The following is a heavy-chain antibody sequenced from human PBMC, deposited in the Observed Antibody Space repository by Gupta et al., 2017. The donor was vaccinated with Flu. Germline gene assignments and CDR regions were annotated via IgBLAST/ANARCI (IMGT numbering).Heavy chain of an antibody. V-gene: IGHV3-30*18. J-gene: IGHJ4*02. CDR1: GLNFNIYG. CDR2: VSNDGGTT. D-gene: IGHD3-22*01. CDR3: AKEGSSSGSSRFHFDY. Sequence: CAASGLNFNIYGMHWVRQAPGKGLEWVAVVSNDGGTTYYADSVKGRFTLSRDNSKNTMSLQMNSLKTDDTAVYYCAKEGSSSGSSRFHFDYWGQGTLVTVSS.